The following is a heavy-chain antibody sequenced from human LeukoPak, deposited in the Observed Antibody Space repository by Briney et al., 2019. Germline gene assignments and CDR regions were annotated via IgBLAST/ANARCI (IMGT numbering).Heavy chain of an antibody. Sequence: GGSLRLSCAASGFTFSSYVMHWVRQAPGKGLEWVAIISYDGSNEYYADSVKGRFTISRDNSKNTLYLQMNSLRAADTAVYYCARDYYDNSAYYYMDVWGKGTTVTVSS. J-gene: IGHJ6*03. CDR3: ARDYYDNSAYYYMDV. D-gene: IGHD3-22*01. CDR2: ISYDGSNE. CDR1: GFTFSSYV. V-gene: IGHV3-30*04.